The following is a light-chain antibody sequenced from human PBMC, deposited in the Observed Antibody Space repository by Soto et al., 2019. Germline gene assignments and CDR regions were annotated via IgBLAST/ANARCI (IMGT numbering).Light chain of an antibody. Sequence: EIVLTQSPGALSLSPGERETLSCRTSQSVGSGYLAWYQQKPGQGPRLVIHGASRRASGIPDRFSGSGSGTDFTLTISGLEPEDSAVYYCQHYASSFWTFGPGTKVDIK. CDR3: QHYASSFWT. J-gene: IGKJ1*01. CDR2: GAS. CDR1: QSVGSGY. V-gene: IGKV3-20*01.